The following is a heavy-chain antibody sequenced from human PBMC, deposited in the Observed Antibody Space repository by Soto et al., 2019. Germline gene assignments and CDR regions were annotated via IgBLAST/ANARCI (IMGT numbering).Heavy chain of an antibody. V-gene: IGHV4-34*01. Sequence: SLTCDVYGGSFNRYYWNWIRQPPGKGLEWLGEINHSGSTNYNPSLESRVTISLDTSKTQFSLKLTSVTAADTAVYYCARGEGRLVGTWFDPWGQGTLVTVSS. J-gene: IGHJ5*02. D-gene: IGHD1-7*01. CDR1: GGSFNRYY. CDR2: INHSGST. CDR3: ARGEGRLVGTWFDP.